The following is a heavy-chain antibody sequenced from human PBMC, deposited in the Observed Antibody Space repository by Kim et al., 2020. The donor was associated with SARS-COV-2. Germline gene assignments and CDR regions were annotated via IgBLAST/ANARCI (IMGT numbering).Heavy chain of an antibody. D-gene: IGHD6-13*01. J-gene: IGHJ5*02. V-gene: IGHV1-2*02. Sequence: FQGRVTMTRDTSISTAYMELSRLRSDDTAVYYCARDAVSSSWYWGRFDPWGQGTLVTVSS. CDR3: ARDAVSSSWYWGRFDP.